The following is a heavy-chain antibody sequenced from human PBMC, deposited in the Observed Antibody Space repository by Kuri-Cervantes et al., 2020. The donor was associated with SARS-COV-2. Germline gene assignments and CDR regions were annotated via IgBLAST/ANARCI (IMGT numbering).Heavy chain of an antibody. D-gene: IGHD3-9*01. V-gene: IGHV4-4*07. J-gene: IGHJ5*02. Sequence: SETLSLTCTVSGGSISSYYWSWIRQPAGKGLEWIGRIYTSGSTNYNPSLKSRVTMSVDTSKNQFSLKLSSVTAADTAVYYCASDTYYDILTGYSPLGFDPWGQGTLVTVSS. CDR2: IYTSGST. CDR1: GGSISSYY. CDR3: ASDTYYDILTGYSPLGFDP.